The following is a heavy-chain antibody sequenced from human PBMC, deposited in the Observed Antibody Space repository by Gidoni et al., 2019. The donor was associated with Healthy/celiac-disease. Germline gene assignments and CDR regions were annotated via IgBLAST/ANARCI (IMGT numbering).Heavy chain of an antibody. Sequence: EVQLVESGGGLVKPGGSLRLSCAASGLTFSSYSMNWVRQDPGKGLEWVSSSSSSSSYIYYADSVKGRFTISRDNAKNSLYLQMNSLRAEDTAVYYCAREDDYVWGDIWGQGTMVTVSS. J-gene: IGHJ3*02. CDR3: AREDDYVWGDI. CDR1: GLTFSSYS. CDR2: SSSSSSYI. D-gene: IGHD3-16*01. V-gene: IGHV3-21*01.